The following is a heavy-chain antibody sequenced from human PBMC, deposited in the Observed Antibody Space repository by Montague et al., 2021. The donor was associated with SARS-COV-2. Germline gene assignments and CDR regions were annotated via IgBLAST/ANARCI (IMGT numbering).Heavy chain of an antibody. CDR2: IYSSGST. V-gene: IGHV4-61*02. D-gene: IGHD4-17*01. CDR3: ARDYGDYSYYYGLDV. CDR1: GGSIRSGSYY. J-gene: IGHJ6*02. Sequence: TLSLTCTVSGGSIRSGSYYWSWIRQPAGKGLEWIGRIYSSGSTNYNPSLKSRVTMSVDTTKNQFSLKVSSVTAADTAVYYCARDYGDYSYYYGLDVWGQGTTVTFSS.